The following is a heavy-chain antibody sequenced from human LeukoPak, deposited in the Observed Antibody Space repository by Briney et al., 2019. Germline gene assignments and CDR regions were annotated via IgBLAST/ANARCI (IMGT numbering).Heavy chain of an antibody. CDR1: GFTFSSFG. J-gene: IGHJ6*03. V-gene: IGHV3-48*04. D-gene: IGHD1-26*01. Sequence: GGSLRLSCEASGFTFSSFGMNWVRQAPGKGLEWVSYISSSGSTIYYADSVKGRFTISRDNAKNSLYLQMNSLRAEDTAVYYCARRGYELLSVHYYYYMDVWGKGTTVTISS. CDR2: ISSSGSTI. CDR3: ARRGYELLSVHYYYYMDV.